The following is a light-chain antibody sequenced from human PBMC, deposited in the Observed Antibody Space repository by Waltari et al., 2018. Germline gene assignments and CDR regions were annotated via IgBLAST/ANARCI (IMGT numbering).Light chain of an antibody. CDR1: QTVNAN. CDR3: HHYNTWPPGT. V-gene: IGKV3-15*01. CDR2: DAS. Sequence: EIVMTQPPATLYVSPGERATLSCRASQTVNANLAWYQRTPGQAPRLLIYDASKRATGIPARFSGSGSGTDFTLTISSLQSEDFGIYYCHHYNTWPPGTFGQGTKLDNK. J-gene: IGKJ2*02.